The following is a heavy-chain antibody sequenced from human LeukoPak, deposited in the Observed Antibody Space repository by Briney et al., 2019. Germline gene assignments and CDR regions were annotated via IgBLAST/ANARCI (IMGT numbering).Heavy chain of an antibody. CDR3: AKDRPYGGDYVWGSYRSDPDDAFDI. J-gene: IGHJ3*02. D-gene: IGHD3-16*02. V-gene: IGHV3-13*01. Sequence: PGGSLRLSCAASGFTFSSYDMHWVRQATGKGLEWVSAIGTAGDTYYPGSVKGRFTISRDNSKNTLYLQMNSLRAEDTAVYYCAKDRPYGGDYVWGSYRSDPDDAFDIWGQGTMVTVSS. CDR1: GFTFSSYD. CDR2: IGTAGDT.